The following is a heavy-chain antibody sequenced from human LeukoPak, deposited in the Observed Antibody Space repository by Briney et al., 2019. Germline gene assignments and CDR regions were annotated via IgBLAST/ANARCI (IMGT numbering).Heavy chain of an antibody. CDR2: IYYSGST. CDR3: ARRERQRDY. J-gene: IGHJ4*02. D-gene: IGHD1-1*01. V-gene: IGHV4-39*07. Sequence: TETLSLTCTVSGGSISSSSYYWGWIRQPPGKGLEWIGSIYYSGSTYYNPSLKSRVTISVDTSKNQFSLKLSSVTAADTAVYYCARRERQRDYWGQGTLVTVSS. CDR1: GGSISSSSYY.